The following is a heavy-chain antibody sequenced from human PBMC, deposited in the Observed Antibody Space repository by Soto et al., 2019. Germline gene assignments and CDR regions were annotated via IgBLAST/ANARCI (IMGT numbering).Heavy chain of an antibody. CDR1: GFTFSSYA. CDR3: ASRMLSGYYYSIDY. J-gene: IGHJ4*02. V-gene: IGHV3-23*01. Sequence: EVQLLESGGGLVQPGGSLRLSCAASGFTFSSYAMSWVRQAPGKGLEWVSVISGSGGNTYYADSVKGRFTISRDNSKNTLYLQMNSLRAEDTAVYYCASRMLSGYYYSIDYWGQGTLVTVSS. D-gene: IGHD3-22*01. CDR2: ISGSGGNT.